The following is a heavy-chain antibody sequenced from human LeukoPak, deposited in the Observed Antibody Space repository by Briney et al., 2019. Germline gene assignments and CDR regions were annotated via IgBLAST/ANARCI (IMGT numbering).Heavy chain of an antibody. CDR3: ANSEYDAFDI. CDR1: GYTFSSYD. Sequence: GASVKVSCKASGYTFSSYDINWVRQAPGQGLEWMGRIIPILGIANYAQKFQGRVTITADKSTSTAYMELSSLRSEDTAVYYCANSEYDAFDIWGQGTMVTVSS. D-gene: IGHD6-13*01. J-gene: IGHJ3*02. CDR2: IIPILGIA. V-gene: IGHV1-69*04.